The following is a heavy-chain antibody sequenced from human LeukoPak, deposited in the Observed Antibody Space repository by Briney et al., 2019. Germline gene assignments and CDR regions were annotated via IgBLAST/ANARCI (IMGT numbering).Heavy chain of an antibody. Sequence: GGSLRLSCAASGFTVYRDFMIWVRQAPGKGPQWVSKIQGVETTYADSVKGRFTISRDDSKNTLYLQMNSLRVEDTAVYYCATRGAWGQGTLVTVSS. CDR1: GFTVYRDF. V-gene: IGHV3-53*01. J-gene: IGHJ5*02. CDR2: IQGVET. CDR3: ATRGA.